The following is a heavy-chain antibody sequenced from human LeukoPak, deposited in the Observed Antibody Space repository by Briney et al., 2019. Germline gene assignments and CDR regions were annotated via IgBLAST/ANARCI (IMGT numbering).Heavy chain of an antibody. J-gene: IGHJ4*02. CDR1: GFTFRSYS. V-gene: IGHV3-21*01. Sequence: GGSLRLSCTASGFTFRSYSMSWVRQAPGKGLEWISSMSGSSTYIYYGDSVKGRFTISRDNAKNSPNLQMNSLRAEDTAVYYCARDRLFGNLPDYWGQGTLVTVSS. CDR2: MSGSSTYI. CDR3: ARDRLFGNLPDY. D-gene: IGHD1-7*01.